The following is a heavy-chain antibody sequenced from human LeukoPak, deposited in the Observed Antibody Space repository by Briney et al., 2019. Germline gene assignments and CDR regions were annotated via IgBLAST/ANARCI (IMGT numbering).Heavy chain of an antibody. D-gene: IGHD2-2*01. V-gene: IGHV3-30*02. Sequence: GGSLRLSCAASGFSFSDYAIYWVRQTPGKGLEWVAFIRYDGTNKIYADSVKGRFTISRDNSYNTVYLQMNSLRAEDTAVYYCAKDRSLVVVPAAHFDYWGQGTLVTVSS. CDR1: GFSFSDYA. J-gene: IGHJ4*02. CDR3: AKDRSLVVVPAAHFDY. CDR2: IRYDGTNK.